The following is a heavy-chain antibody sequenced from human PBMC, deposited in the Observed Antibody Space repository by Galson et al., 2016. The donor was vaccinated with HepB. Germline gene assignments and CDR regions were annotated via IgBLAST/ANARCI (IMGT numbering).Heavy chain of an antibody. J-gene: IGHJ4*02. Sequence: SVKVSCKASGYSFANYHMQWVRQAPGQGLEWMGTIHPSRVATNLAQKFRDRLTLTRDTSTGTFYLELTSLRSGDTAIYFCAKDSNNWSFDYWGQGTLVTVSS. D-gene: IGHD1-1*01. CDR3: AKDSNNWSFDY. CDR1: GYSFANYH. V-gene: IGHV1-46*01. CDR2: IHPSRVAT.